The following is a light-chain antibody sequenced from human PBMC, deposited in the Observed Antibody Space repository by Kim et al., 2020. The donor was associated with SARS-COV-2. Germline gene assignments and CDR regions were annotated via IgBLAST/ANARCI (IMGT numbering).Light chain of an antibody. V-gene: IGKV3-11*01. CDR2: DAS. CDR3: QQRSSWPRT. CDR1: QSVANY. Sequence: LSPGERATLSCRASQSVANYIAWYQQKPGQAPRLLIYDASTRAYGMPARFSGSGSGTDFTLTISSLEPEDFAVYYCQQRSSWPRTFGQGTKVDIK. J-gene: IGKJ1*01.